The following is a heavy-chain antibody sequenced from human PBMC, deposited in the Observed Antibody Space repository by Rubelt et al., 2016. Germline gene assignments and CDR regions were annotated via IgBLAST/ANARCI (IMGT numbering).Heavy chain of an antibody. CDR3: ARGLARAAAAPRRLWFDP. Sequence: QVQLQQWGAGLLKPSETLSPTCAVYGGSFSGYYWSWIRQPPGKGLEWIGEINHSGSTNYNPSLKSRVTISGDTAKNQFSLKLSSVTAADTAVYYWARGLARAAAAPRRLWFDPWGQGTLVTVSS. D-gene: IGHD6-13*01. CDR2: INHSGST. CDR1: GGSFSGYY. J-gene: IGHJ5*02. V-gene: IGHV4-34*01.